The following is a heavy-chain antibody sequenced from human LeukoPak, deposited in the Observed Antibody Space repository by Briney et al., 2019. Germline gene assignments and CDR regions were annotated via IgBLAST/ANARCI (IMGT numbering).Heavy chain of an antibody. V-gene: IGHV3-74*01. J-gene: IGHJ4*02. CDR3: ARGGGYSYGSFDY. CDR2: INRDGSST. Sequence: PGGSLRLSCAASGIIFSNYWMHWVRQSPGKGLVWVSRINRDGSSTSYADSVKGRFTISRDNAKNTLYPQMNSLRAEHTAVYYCARGGGYSYGSFDYWGQGTLVTVS. D-gene: IGHD5-18*01. CDR1: GIIFSNYW.